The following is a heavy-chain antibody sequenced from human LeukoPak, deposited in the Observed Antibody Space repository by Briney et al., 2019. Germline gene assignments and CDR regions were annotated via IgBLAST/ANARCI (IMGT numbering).Heavy chain of an antibody. V-gene: IGHV1-2*02. CDR1: GYTFTGYY. Sequence: ASVKVSCKASGYTFTGYYMHWVRQAPGQGLEWMGWINPNSGGTNYAQKFQGRVTMTRDTSISTAYMELSRLRSDDTAVYYCARDSKCTNGVCAKREFDYWGPGTLVTVSS. J-gene: IGHJ4*02. CDR2: INPNSGGT. CDR3: ARDSKCTNGVCAKREFDY. D-gene: IGHD2-8*01.